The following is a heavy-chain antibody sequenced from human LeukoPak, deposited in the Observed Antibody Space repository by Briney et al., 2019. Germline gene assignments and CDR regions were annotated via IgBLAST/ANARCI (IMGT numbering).Heavy chain of an antibody. CDR2: INSDGSST. J-gene: IGHJ3*02. CDR3: ARKNIVAFDAFDM. Sequence: GGSLRLSCAASGFTFSSYWMHWVRQAPGKGLVWVSRINSDGSSTSYADSVKGRFTISRDTSKNTLYLQMNSLRAEDTAVYYCARKNIVAFDAFDMWGQGTMVTVSS. D-gene: IGHD5-12*01. CDR1: GFTFSSYW. V-gene: IGHV3-74*01.